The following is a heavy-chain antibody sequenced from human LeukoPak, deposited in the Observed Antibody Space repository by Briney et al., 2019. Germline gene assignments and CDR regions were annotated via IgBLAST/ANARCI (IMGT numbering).Heavy chain of an antibody. CDR2: ISSSSSTI. D-gene: IGHD4-17*01. J-gene: IGHJ4*02. Sequence: GGSLRLSCAASGFTFSSYSMNWVRQAPGKGLEWVSYISSSSSTIYYADSVKGRFTISRDNAKNSLYLQMNSLRAEDTAVYYCARGYGDYGFDYWGQGTLVTVSS. V-gene: IGHV3-48*01. CDR1: GFTFSSYS. CDR3: ARGYGDYGFDY.